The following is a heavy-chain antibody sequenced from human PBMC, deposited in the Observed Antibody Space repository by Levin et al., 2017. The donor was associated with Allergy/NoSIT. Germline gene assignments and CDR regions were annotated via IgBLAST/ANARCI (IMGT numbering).Heavy chain of an antibody. V-gene: IGHV1-18*01. CDR1: GYTFTSYG. D-gene: IGHD3-10*01. CDR2: ISAYNGNT. CDR3: ARDLLARGLWFGDPNWFDP. J-gene: IGHJ5*02. Sequence: GASVKVSCKASGYTFTSYGISWVRQAPGQGLEWMGWISAYNGNTNYAQKLQGRVTMTTDTSTSTAYMELRSLRSDDTAVYYCARDLLARGLWFGDPNWFDPWGQGTLVTVSS.